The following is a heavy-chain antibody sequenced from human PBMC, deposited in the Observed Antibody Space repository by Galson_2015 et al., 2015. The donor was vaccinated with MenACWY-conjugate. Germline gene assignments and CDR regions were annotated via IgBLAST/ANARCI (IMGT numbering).Heavy chain of an antibody. CDR2: ISKSSSPI. Sequence: SLRLSCAASGFTFTGYEFNWVRQAPGKGLEWLSYISKSSSPIYYADSVKGRFTISRDNIKKSLFLEMNSLRAGDTGVYYCARVGTWIRHYFYYMDVWGKGTTATSSS. D-gene: IGHD5-18*01. V-gene: IGHV3-48*03. J-gene: IGHJ6*03. CDR3: ARVGTWIRHYFYYMDV. CDR1: GFTFTGYE.